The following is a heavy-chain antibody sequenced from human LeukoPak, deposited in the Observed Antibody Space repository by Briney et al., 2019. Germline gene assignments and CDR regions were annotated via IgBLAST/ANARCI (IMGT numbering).Heavy chain of an antibody. D-gene: IGHD3-3*01. J-gene: IGHJ4*02. V-gene: IGHV1-2*02. CDR1: GYIFTGYY. CDR3: AKNDGNYDDS. CDR2: IDPNSGDT. Sequence: ASVQVSCKASGYIFTGYYLHWVRQAPGQGLEWLGWIDPNSGDTDFAQNFQGRVTLTSDTSITTAYMELRSLRSDDTAVYYCAKNDGNYDDSWGQGSLVIVSS.